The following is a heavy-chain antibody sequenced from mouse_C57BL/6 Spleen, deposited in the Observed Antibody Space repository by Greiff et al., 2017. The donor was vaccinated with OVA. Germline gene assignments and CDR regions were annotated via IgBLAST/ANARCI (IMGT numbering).Heavy chain of an antibody. V-gene: IGHV1-69*01. D-gene: IGHD3-1*01. J-gene: IGHJ3*01. CDR2: IDPSDSYT. Sequence: QVQLQQPGAELVMPGASVKLSCKASGYTFTSYWMHWVKQRPGQGLEWIGEIDPSDSYTNYNQKFKGKSTLTVDKSSSTAYMQLSSLTSEDSAVYYCARGGGSFAYWGQGTLVTVSA. CDR1: GYTFTSYW. CDR3: ARGGGSFAY.